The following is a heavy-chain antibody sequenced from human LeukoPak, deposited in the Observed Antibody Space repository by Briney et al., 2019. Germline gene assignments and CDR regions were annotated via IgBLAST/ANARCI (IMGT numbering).Heavy chain of an antibody. Sequence: SETLSLTCTVSGGSISSNSNYWAWIRQPPGRGLEWIGSISYGGSTYYSPSLESRVTISVDTSKNQFSLNQSSVTAADTAVYYCAMHTVIASSWSLDYWGQGTLVTVSS. V-gene: IGHV4-39*01. D-gene: IGHD6-13*01. CDR2: ISYGGST. J-gene: IGHJ4*02. CDR3: AMHTVIASSWSLDY. CDR1: GGSISSNSNY.